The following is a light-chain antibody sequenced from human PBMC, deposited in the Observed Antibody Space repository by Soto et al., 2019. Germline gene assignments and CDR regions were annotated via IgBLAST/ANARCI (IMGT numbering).Light chain of an antibody. Sequence: EIVLTQSPATLSLSPGERATLSCRASQSVSSYLAWYQQKPGQAPRLLIYDASNRATGVPARFSGSGSGTDFALTICSLEPEDFAVYYCQQRSNWPPMYSFGQGTKLESK. CDR2: DAS. J-gene: IGKJ2*01. CDR1: QSVSSY. V-gene: IGKV3-11*01. CDR3: QQRSNWPPMYS.